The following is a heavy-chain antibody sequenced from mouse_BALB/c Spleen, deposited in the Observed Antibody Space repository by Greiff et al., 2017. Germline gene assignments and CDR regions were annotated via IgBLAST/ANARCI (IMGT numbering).Heavy chain of an antibody. CDR1: GYTFTDYE. Sequence: VKLMESGAELVRPGASVTLSCKASGYTFTDYEMHWVKQTPVHGLEWIGAIDPETGGTAYNQKFKGKATLTADKSSSTAYMELRSLTSEDSAVYYCTRRDDRYYFDYWGQGTTLTVSS. CDR2: IDPETGGT. V-gene: IGHV1-15*01. CDR3: TRRDDRYYFDY. J-gene: IGHJ2*01.